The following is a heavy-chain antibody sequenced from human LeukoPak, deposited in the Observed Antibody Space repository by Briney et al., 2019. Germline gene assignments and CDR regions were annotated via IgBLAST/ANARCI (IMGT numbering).Heavy chain of an antibody. CDR2: VNTEGSST. CDR1: ELTISSYW. D-gene: IGHD2-2*01. V-gene: IGHV3-74*01. J-gene: IGHJ3*02. Sequence: PGGSLRLSCAASELTISSYWMHRVRQAPGKGLVWVSRVNTEGSSTNYADSVKGRFTISRDNAKNTLYLHMNSLRAEDTAVYYCARGSSNFRNGLDIWGQGTMVTVSS. CDR3: ARGSSNFRNGLDI.